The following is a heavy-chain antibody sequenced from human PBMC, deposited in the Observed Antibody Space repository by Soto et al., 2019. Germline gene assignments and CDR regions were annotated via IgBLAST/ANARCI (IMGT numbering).Heavy chain of an antibody. D-gene: IGHD6-13*01. V-gene: IGHV4-30-4*01. J-gene: IGHJ6*02. CDR2: IYYSGST. Sequence: QVQLQESGPGLVKPSQTLSLTCTVSGGSISSGDDYWSWIRQPPGKGLEWIGYIYYSGSTYYNPSLKSRVTISVDTSKNQFSLKLSSVTAADTAVYYCAREDPSWYSSPDYGMDVWGQGTTVTVSS. CDR1: GGSISSGDDY. CDR3: AREDPSWYSSPDYGMDV.